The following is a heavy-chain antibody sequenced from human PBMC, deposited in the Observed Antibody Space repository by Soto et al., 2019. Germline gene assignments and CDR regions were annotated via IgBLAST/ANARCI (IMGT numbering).Heavy chain of an antibody. CDR2: IIPIFGTA. CDR3: ARGERGSYGDYVPNGLDP. CDR1: GGTFSSYA. D-gene: IGHD4-17*01. V-gene: IGHV1-69*06. J-gene: IGHJ5*02. Sequence: SVMVSCKDSGGTFSSYAISWVRQAPGEGLEWMGGIIPIFGTANYAQKFQGRVTITADKSTSTAYMELSSLRSEDTAVYYCARGERGSYGDYVPNGLDPWGQGTLFTVYS.